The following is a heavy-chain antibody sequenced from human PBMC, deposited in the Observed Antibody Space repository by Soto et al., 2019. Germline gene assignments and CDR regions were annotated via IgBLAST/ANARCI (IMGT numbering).Heavy chain of an antibody. J-gene: IGHJ3*02. CDR2: ISYDRSNK. V-gene: IGHV3-30*18. CDR3: AKVLGDSSGYYPVAFDI. CDR1: RFTFSSYG. D-gene: IGHD3-22*01. Sequence: QVQLVESGGSVVQPGRSLRLSCAASRFTFSSYGMNWVGQAPGKWLECVAVISYDRSNKYYADSVNDRFTISRDNSKNTLYLQMNSLRAEDTAVYYCAKVLGDSSGYYPVAFDIWGQGTMVTVSS.